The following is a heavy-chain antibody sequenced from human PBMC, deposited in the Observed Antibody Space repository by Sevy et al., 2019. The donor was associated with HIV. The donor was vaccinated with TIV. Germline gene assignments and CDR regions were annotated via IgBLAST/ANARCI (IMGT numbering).Heavy chain of an antibody. V-gene: IGHV3-23*01. CDR3: TGAGIRGTTFNCFDP. Sequence: GGSLRLSCAASGFTFSSYAMSWVRQAPGKGLEWVSVISGSGGSTYYADSVKGRFTISRDNSKNTLYLQMNSLRTEDTALYYGTGAGIRGTTFNCFDPWGQGALVTVSS. J-gene: IGHJ5*02. D-gene: IGHD6-13*01. CDR1: GFTFSSYA. CDR2: ISGSGGST.